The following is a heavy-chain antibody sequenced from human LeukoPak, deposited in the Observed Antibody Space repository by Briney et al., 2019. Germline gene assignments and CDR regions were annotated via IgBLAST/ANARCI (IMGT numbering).Heavy chain of an antibody. J-gene: IGHJ4*02. D-gene: IGHD3-16*02. CDR3: ARGGPYYDYVWGSYRHDY. CDR1: GYTLTSYV. V-gene: IGHV1-18*01. Sequence: ASVKVSCKASGYTLTSYVISWVRQAPGQGLEWMGWISAYNGNTNYAQKLQGRVTMTTDTSTSTAYMELRSLRSDDTAVYYCARGGPYYDYVWGSYRHDYWGQGTLVTVSS. CDR2: ISAYNGNT.